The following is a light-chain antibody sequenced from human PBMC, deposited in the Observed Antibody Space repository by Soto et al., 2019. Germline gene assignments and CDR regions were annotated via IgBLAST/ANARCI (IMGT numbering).Light chain of an antibody. J-gene: IGKJ5*01. CDR2: DAS. Sequence: EIVLTQSPATLSLSPGERATLSCRASQSVSSYLAWYQQKPGQAPRLLIYDASNRATGIPARFSGSGSGTDFTLTISSLEPEDFAVYYCQKRSNWPQITLGPGTRLEIK. V-gene: IGKV3-11*01. CDR3: QKRSNWPQIT. CDR1: QSVSSY.